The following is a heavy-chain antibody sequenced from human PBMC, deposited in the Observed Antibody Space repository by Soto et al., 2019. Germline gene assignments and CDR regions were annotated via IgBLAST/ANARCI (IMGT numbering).Heavy chain of an antibody. CDR3: AGPLWFGASYYFDY. Sequence: VGSLRLSCAASGFTFSSYWMSWVRQAPGKGLEWVANIKQDGSEKYYVDSVKGRFTISRDNAKNSLYLQMNSLRAEDTAVYYCAGPLWFGASYYFDYWGQGTLVTVSS. CDR1: GFTFSSYW. D-gene: IGHD3-10*01. CDR2: IKQDGSEK. J-gene: IGHJ4*02. V-gene: IGHV3-7*03.